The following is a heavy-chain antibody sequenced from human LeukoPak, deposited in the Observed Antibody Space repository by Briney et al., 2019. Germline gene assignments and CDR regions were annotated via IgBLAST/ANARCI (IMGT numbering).Heavy chain of an antibody. CDR3: ARRGGSGWNFDY. D-gene: IGHD6-19*01. Sequence: SVTVSCKASGGTFSSYAISWVRQAPGQGREWMGGIIPIFGTANYAQKFQGRVTITADESTSTAYMELSSLRSEDTAVYYCARRGGSGWNFDYWGQGTLVTVSS. CDR1: GGTFSSYA. J-gene: IGHJ4*02. CDR2: IIPIFGTA. V-gene: IGHV1-69*13.